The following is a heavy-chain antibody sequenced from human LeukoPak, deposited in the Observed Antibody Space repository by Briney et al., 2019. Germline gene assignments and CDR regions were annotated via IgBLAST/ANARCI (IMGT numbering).Heavy chain of an antibody. V-gene: IGHV3-30-3*01. CDR2: ISYDGNNK. D-gene: IGHD3-3*01. CDR3: ASRLRFLEWLPLDY. Sequence: GGSLRLSCAASGFTFSSYAMHWVRQAPGKRLEWVAVISYDGNNKYYADSVKGRFTISRDNSKNTLYLQMNSLRAEDTAVYYCASRLRFLEWLPLDYWGQGTLVTVSS. J-gene: IGHJ4*02. CDR1: GFTFSSYA.